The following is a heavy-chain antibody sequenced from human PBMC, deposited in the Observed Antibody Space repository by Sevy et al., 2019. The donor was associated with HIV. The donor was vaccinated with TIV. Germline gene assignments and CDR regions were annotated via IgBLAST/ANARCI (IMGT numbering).Heavy chain of an antibody. CDR3: ARDRVGGGDFWSGYRYYFDY. Sequence: SLTCTVSGYSISSGYYWGWIRQPPGKGLEWIGSIYHSGSTYYNPSLKSRVTISVDTSKNQFSLKLSSVTAADTAVYYCARDRVGGGDFWSGYRYYFDYWGQGTLVTVSS. CDR2: IYHSGST. CDR1: GYSISSGYY. V-gene: IGHV4-38-2*02. D-gene: IGHD3-3*01. J-gene: IGHJ4*02.